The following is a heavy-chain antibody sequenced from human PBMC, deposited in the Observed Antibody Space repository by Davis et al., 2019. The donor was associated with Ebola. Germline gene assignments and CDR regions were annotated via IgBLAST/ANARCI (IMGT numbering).Heavy chain of an antibody. CDR2: ISAYNGNT. CDR3: TRDRFGDSDD. Sequence: ASVKVSCKASGYTFTSYGISWVRQAPGQGLEWMGWISAYNGNTKYAQTLQARVIMTTDTSTSTAYMELRGLKSDDTAVYYCTRDRFGDSDDWGQGTLVTVS. J-gene: IGHJ4*02. V-gene: IGHV1-18*01. D-gene: IGHD3-10*01. CDR1: GYTFTSYG.